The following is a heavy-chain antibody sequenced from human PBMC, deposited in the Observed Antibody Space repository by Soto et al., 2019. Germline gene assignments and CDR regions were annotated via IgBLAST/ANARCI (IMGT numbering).Heavy chain of an antibody. Sequence: ASVKVSCKASGYTFTSYGISWVRQAPGQVLEWMGWISAYNGNTNYAQKLQGRVTMTTDTSTSTAYMELRSLRSDDTAVYYCARDFSRSVRFLEWLPPSGGMDVWGQGTTVTVSS. CDR3: ARDFSRSVRFLEWLPPSGGMDV. V-gene: IGHV1-18*01. CDR2: ISAYNGNT. D-gene: IGHD3-3*01. J-gene: IGHJ6*02. CDR1: GYTFTSYG.